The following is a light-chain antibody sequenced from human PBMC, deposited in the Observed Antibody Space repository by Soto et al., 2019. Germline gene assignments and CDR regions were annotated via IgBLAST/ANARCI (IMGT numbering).Light chain of an antibody. J-gene: IGKJ1*01. CDR3: QQYGSLAWT. Sequence: EIVLTQSPGTLSLSPGERATLSCRASQSVSSSYLAWYQQKPGQAPRLLIYGASSRATGIPDRFSGSGSGTDFTLTNSRLEPEDFAVYYCQQYGSLAWTFEQGTKVEIK. CDR2: GAS. CDR1: QSVSSSY. V-gene: IGKV3-20*01.